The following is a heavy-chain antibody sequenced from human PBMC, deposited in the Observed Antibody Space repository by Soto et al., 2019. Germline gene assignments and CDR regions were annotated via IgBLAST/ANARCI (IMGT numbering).Heavy chain of an antibody. V-gene: IGHV4-59*01. CDR3: ARDYGDYSFFFDY. D-gene: IGHD4-17*01. CDR2: IYYSGFT. Sequence: TSETLSLTCTVSGGSISSYYWSWIRQPPGKGLEWIGYIYYSGFTNYNPSPESRATISVDHSKNQFFLTLRSVTAADTAVYYCARDYGDYSFFFDYWGQGALVTVSS. CDR1: GGSISSYY. J-gene: IGHJ4*02.